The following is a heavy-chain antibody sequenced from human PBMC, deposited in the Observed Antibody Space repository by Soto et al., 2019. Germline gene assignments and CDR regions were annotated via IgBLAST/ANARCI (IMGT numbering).Heavy chain of an antibody. Sequence: QVQLVESGGGVVQPGRSLRLSCAASGFTFSSYGMHWVRQAPGKGLEWVAVISSDGSNRYYADSVKGRFTISRDNSKNTLDLQMNSLRAEDTAVDYCAKHWAAAGTIGYWCQGTLVTVSS. CDR1: GFTFSSYG. V-gene: IGHV3-30*18. J-gene: IGHJ4*02. CDR3: AKHWAAAGTIGY. CDR2: ISSDGSNR. D-gene: IGHD6-13*01.